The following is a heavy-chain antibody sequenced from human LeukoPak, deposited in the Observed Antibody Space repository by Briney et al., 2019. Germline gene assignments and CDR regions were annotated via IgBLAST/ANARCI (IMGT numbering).Heavy chain of an antibody. CDR2: TSSDGSDT. CDR3: ARGYSSGPDY. CDR1: GFTFSYYV. D-gene: IGHD6-19*01. J-gene: IGHJ4*02. V-gene: IGHV3-30*04. Sequence: PGGSLRLSCAASGFTFSYYVMHWVRQAPGKGLEWVAFTSSDGSDTYYADSVKGRFTISRDNAKNSLYLQMNSLRAEDTAVYYCARGYSSGPDYWGQGSLVTVSS.